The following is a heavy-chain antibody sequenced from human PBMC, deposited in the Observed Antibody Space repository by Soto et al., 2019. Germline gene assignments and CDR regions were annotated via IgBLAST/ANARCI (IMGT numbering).Heavy chain of an antibody. CDR2: IKRDGSET. V-gene: IGHV3-7*01. CDR1: GFIFSPYW. D-gene: IGHD3-22*01. CDR3: ARDAYGYDSSGYYRYDAFDI. J-gene: IGHJ3*02. Sequence: EVQLVESGGGLVQPGGSLRVSCAASGFIFSPYWMSWVRQAPGKGLEWVANIKRDGSETHYVDSVKGRFTISRDNTKKSLYLQMKGLRVEDTAVYYCARDAYGYDSSGYYRYDAFDIWGQGTMVTVSS.